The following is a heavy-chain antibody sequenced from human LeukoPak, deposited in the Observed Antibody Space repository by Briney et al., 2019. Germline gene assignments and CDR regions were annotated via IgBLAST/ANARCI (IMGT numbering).Heavy chain of an antibody. D-gene: IGHD5-24*01. CDR2: INHGGST. J-gene: IGHJ4*02. Sequence: SETLSLTCAVYGGSFSGYYWSWIRQSPGKGLEWIGEINHGGSTNFNASLTSRVTLSVDTSKNQFSLNLNSVTAADTAVYYCARKRDGYNCFDSWGQGTLVTVSS. CDR1: GGSFSGYY. CDR3: ARKRDGYNCFDS. V-gene: IGHV4-34*01.